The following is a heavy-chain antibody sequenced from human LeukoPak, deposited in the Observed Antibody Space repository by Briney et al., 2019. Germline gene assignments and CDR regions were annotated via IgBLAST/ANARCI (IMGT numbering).Heavy chain of an antibody. D-gene: IGHD5-18*01. J-gene: IGHJ4*02. V-gene: IGHV3-30-3*01. CDR1: GFTFSSYA. CDR2: ISCDGSNK. Sequence: HPGRSLRLSCAASGFTFSSYAMHWVRQAPGKGLEWVAVISCDGSNKYYADSVKGRFTISRDNSKNTLYLQMNSLRAEDTAVYYCARDRYSYGLNLIDYWGQGTLVTVSS. CDR3: ARDRYSYGLNLIDY.